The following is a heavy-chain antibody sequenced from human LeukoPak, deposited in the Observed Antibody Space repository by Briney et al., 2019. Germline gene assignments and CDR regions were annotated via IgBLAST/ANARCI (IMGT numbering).Heavy chain of an antibody. D-gene: IGHD5-18*01. J-gene: IGHJ4*02. Sequence: GGSLRLSCAASGFTFSTYGMHWVRQAPGKGLEWVAVIRYDGTNKYYGDSVKGRFTISRDNSKNTLYLQMNSLRAEDTAVYYCARALSAMVPDYWGQGTLLTISS. CDR3: ARALSAMVPDY. CDR1: GFTFSTYG. V-gene: IGHV3-33*01. CDR2: IRYDGTNK.